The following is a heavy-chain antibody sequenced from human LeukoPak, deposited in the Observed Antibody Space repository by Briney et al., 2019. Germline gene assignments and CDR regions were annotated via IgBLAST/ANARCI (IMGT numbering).Heavy chain of an antibody. D-gene: IGHD3-10*01. J-gene: IGHJ4*02. CDR2: ISSSSSYI. V-gene: IGHV3-21*01. CDR1: GFTFSSYS. Sequence: NPGGSLRLSCAASGFTFSSYSMNWVRQAPGKGLEWVSSISSSSSYIYYADSVKGRFTISRDNAKNSLYLQMNSLRAEDTAVYYCARVVGGSGSYSTFDYWGQGTLVTVSS. CDR3: ARVVGGSGSYSTFDY.